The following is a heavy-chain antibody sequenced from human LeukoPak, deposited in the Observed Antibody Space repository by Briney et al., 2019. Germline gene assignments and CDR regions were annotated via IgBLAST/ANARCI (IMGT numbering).Heavy chain of an antibody. CDR3: AKDMGYYYDSSGYLAPYFDY. V-gene: IGHV3-9*01. J-gene: IGHJ4*02. D-gene: IGHD3-22*01. Sequence: GGSLRLSCAASGFTFDDYPMHWVRHAPGKGLEWVSGISWNSGSIGYADSVKGRFTISRDNAKNSLYLQMNSLRAEDTALYYCAKDMGYYYDSSGYLAPYFDYWGQGTLVTVSS. CDR1: GFTFDDYP. CDR2: ISWNSGSI.